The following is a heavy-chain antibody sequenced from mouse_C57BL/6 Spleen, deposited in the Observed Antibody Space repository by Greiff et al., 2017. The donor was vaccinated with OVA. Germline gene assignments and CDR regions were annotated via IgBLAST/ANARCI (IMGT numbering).Heavy chain of an antibody. CDR1: GYTFTSYW. J-gene: IGHJ2*01. D-gene: IGHD2-2*01. CDR3: AAGGDDGCFDY. CDR2: IDPSDSYT. V-gene: IGHV1-69*01. Sequence: QVQLQQPGAELVMPGASVKLSCKASGYTFTSYWMPWVKQRPGQGLEWIGDIDPSDSYTNYNQKFKGKSTLTVDKSSSTASMQLSSLTSEDAAVYYCAAGGDDGCFDYWGQGTTLTVSS.